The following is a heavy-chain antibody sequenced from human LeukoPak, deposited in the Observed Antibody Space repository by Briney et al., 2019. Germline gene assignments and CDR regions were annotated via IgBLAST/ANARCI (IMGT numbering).Heavy chain of an antibody. Sequence: GGSLRLSCAASGFTFSSCAMSWVRQAPGKGLEWVSTISGSGDSTYYADSVKGRFTIARDNSKNTLYLQLNSLRAEDTAVYYCAKSPSGSYYGRYFDYWGQGTLVTVSS. CDR3: AKSPSGSYYGRYFDY. J-gene: IGHJ4*02. D-gene: IGHD1-26*01. V-gene: IGHV3-23*01. CDR1: GFTFSSCA. CDR2: ISGSGDST.